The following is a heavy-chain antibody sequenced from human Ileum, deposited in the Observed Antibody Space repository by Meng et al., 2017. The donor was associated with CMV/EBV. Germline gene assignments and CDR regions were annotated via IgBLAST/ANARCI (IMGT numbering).Heavy chain of an antibody. CDR2: IQYDGSYK. J-gene: IGHJ4*02. CDR1: GFIFSNYG. V-gene: IGHV3-30*02. D-gene: IGHD4-17*01. Sequence: QLLEXXXGLVQPGXSLRLSCAASGFIFSNYGMHWVRQAPGKGLEWVAFIQYDGSYKSYTDSVKGRFAISRDNSKNTVYLQMNSLRTEDTAVFYCVKDTGTGDYWGQGTLVTVSS. CDR3: VKDTGTGDY.